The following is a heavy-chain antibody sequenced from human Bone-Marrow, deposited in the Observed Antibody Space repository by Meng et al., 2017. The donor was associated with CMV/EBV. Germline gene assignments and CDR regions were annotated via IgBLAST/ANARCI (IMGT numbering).Heavy chain of an antibody. J-gene: IGHJ3*02. Sequence: GESLKISCAASGFTFSSYAMSWVRQAPGKGLEWVSAISGSGGSTYYADSVKGRFTISRDNSKNTLYLQMNSLRAEDTAVYYCARVVGTGDPSFYDAFDIWGQGTMVTVSS. CDR1: GFTFSSYA. V-gene: IGHV3-23*01. CDR3: ARVVGTGDPSFYDAFDI. D-gene: IGHD5-12*01. CDR2: ISGSGGST.